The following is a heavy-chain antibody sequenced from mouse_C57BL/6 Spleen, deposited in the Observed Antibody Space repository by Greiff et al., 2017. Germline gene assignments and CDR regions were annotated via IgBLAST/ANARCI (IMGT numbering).Heavy chain of an antibody. CDR1: GYSITSGYY. Sequence: EVQLQESGPGLVKPSQSLSLTCSVTGYSITSGYYWNWIRQFPGNKLEWMGYISYDGSNNYNPSLKNRISITRDTSKNQFFLKLNSVTTEDTATYYCARDGGYYDYWSQGTTLTVSS. CDR3: ARDGGYYDY. V-gene: IGHV3-6*01. D-gene: IGHD2-3*01. J-gene: IGHJ2*01. CDR2: ISYDGSN.